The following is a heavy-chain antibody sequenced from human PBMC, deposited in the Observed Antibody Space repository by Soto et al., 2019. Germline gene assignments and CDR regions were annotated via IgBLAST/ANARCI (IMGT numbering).Heavy chain of an antibody. Sequence: SETLSLTCAVSGDSISSRKWWSWVRQPPGKGLEWIGEIYHSGSTNYNPSLKSRVTISIDKSKNQFSLKLSSVTAADTAVYYCARGMAEEQIFYYFDYWGQGALVTVSS. V-gene: IGHV4-4*02. CDR2: IYHSGST. J-gene: IGHJ4*02. D-gene: IGHD3-9*01. CDR3: ARGMAEEQIFYYFDY. CDR1: GDSISSRKW.